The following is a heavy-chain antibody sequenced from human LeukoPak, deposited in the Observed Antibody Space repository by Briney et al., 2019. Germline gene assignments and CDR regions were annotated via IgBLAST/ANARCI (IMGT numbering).Heavy chain of an antibody. Sequence: GGSLRLSCAASGFTFSSYAMSWVRQAPGKGLEWVSAISGSGGSTYYADSVKGRFTISRDNSKNTLYLQMNSLRAEDTAVYYCAKDRVYSGSYYSYFDYWGQGTLVTVSS. CDR2: ISGSGGST. D-gene: IGHD1-26*01. V-gene: IGHV3-23*01. J-gene: IGHJ4*02. CDR3: AKDRVYSGSYYSYFDY. CDR1: GFTFSSYA.